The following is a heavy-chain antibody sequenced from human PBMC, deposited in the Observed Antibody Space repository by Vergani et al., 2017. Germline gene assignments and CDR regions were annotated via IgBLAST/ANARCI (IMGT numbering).Heavy chain of an antibody. Sequence: QVQLQESGPGLVKPSQTLSITCTVSGGSISSGGYYWSWIRQPPGKGLEWIGYIYYSGSTYYNPSLKSLVPISVDTSKNQFSLKLSSVTAADTAVYYCAGSGITMVRGVIPDAFDIWGQGTMVTVSS. CDR2: IYYSGST. CDR3: AGSGITMVRGVIPDAFDI. J-gene: IGHJ3*02. D-gene: IGHD3-10*01. CDR1: GGSISSGGYY. V-gene: IGHV4-31*01.